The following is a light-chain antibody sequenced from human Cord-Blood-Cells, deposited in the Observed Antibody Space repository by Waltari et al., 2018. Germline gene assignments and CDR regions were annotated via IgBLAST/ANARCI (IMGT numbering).Light chain of an antibody. CDR2: EVN. Sequence: NFMLTQPHSVSESPGKTVTISCTRSRGSIASKYVPWYQQRPGSALTTVMSEVNQRPPGAPDRFPCYIDSSSNPASLTISGLKTEDEADYYCQSYDSSNDVFGTGTKVTVL. CDR1: RGSIASKY. CDR3: QSYDSSNDV. J-gene: IGLJ1*01. V-gene: IGLV6-57*03.